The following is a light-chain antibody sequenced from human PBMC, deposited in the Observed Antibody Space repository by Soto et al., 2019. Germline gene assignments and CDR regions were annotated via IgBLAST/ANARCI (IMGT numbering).Light chain of an antibody. J-gene: IGKJ5*01. CDR3: QQYSNLIT. Sequence: DIQMTQSPSTLSASVGDRVTITCRASQSIRYWLAWYQQKPGKAPKLLIYDASTLESGVPTRLSGSGSGTYFSFTISSLQPEDFATYYCQQYSNLITFGQGTRLEIK. CDR1: QSIRYW. CDR2: DAS. V-gene: IGKV1-5*01.